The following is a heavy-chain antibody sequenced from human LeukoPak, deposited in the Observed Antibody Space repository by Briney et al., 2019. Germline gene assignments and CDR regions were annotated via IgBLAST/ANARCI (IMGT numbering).Heavy chain of an antibody. D-gene: IGHD3-22*01. CDR1: GFTFSNFW. J-gene: IGHJ4*02. V-gene: IGHV3-23*01. CDR2: ISGSGGST. CDR3: AKRDDRYDY. Sequence: PGGSLRLSCAASGFTFSNFWMNWVRQAPGKGLEWVSAISGSGGSTYYADSVKGRFTISRDNSKNTLYLQMNSLRAGDTAVYYCAKRDDRYDYWGQGTLVTVSS.